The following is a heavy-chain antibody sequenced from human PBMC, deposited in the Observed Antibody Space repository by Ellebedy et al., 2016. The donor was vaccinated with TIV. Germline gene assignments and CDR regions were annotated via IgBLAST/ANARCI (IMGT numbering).Heavy chain of an antibody. D-gene: IGHD3-22*01. CDR3: ARDPSTRSGYDY. CDR2: ISSSSSTI. J-gene: IGHJ4*02. CDR1: GFTFSSYS. Sequence: GGSLRLSXAASGFTFSSYSMNWVRQAPGKGLEWVSYISSSSSTIYYADSVKGRFTISRDNSKNTLYLQMNSLRAEDTAVYYCARDPSTRSGYDYWGQGTLVTVSS. V-gene: IGHV3-48*01.